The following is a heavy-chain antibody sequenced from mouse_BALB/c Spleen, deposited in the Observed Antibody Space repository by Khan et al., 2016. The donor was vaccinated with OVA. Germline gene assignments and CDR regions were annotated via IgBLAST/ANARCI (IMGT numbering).Heavy chain of an antibody. CDR3: SRNREPDYFDY. Sequence: VQLQESGPGLVAPSQSLSLTCTVSGFSFTRHGIHWVRQPPGKGLEWLGIIWAGGSTNYYSAIMSRLSITKKGSKSQVFLKMNSRQTDETAIYYCSRNREPDYFDYWGQGTTLTVSA. V-gene: IGHV2-9*02. J-gene: IGHJ2*01. CDR1: GFSFTRHG. CDR2: IWAGGST.